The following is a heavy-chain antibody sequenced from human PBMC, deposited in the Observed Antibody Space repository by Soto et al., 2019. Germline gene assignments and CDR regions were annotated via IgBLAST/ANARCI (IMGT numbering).Heavy chain of an antibody. CDR1: GYNFLDYW. J-gene: IGHJ4*02. V-gene: IGHV5-10-1*01. D-gene: IGHD2-8*01. Sequence: GESLKISCRASGYNFLDYWINWGREVPGQGLEWVGKIDPKDSYTYYSPSFKGRVTISADKSISTASLQWNSLRASDTAIYFCARPLRTGHGDYDFWGPGTVVTVSS. CDR3: ARPLRTGHGDYDF. CDR2: IDPKDSYT.